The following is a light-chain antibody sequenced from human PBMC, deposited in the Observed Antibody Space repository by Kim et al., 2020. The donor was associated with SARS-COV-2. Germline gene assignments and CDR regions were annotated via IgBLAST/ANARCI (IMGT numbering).Light chain of an antibody. CDR2: GAS. CDR1: QSVSSSY. Sequence: SPGERATLSCRASQSVSSSYLAWYQQKPGQAPRLLIYGASSSATGIPDRFSGSGSGTDFTLTISRLEPEDFAVYYCQQYGSSPLTFGGGTKVDIK. J-gene: IGKJ4*01. CDR3: QQYGSSPLT. V-gene: IGKV3-20*01.